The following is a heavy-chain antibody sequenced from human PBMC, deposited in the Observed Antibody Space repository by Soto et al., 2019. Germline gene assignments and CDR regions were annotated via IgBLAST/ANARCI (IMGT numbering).Heavy chain of an antibody. CDR3: AKLVAAARGDD. D-gene: IGHD6-13*01. J-gene: IGHJ4*02. V-gene: IGHV3-30*18. CDR1: GFTFSSYG. CDR2: ISYDGSNK. Sequence: GGSLRLSCAASGFTFSSYGMHWVRQAPGKGLEGGAVISYDGSNKYYAASVKGRFTISRDNSKNTLYLQMNSLRAADTAVYYFAKLVAAARGDDWGQGTLVTVSS.